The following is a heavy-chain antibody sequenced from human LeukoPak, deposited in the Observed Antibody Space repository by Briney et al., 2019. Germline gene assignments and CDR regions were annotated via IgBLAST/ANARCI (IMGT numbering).Heavy chain of an antibody. CDR3: ARVQFSHPNDYGDYADVDAFDI. CDR2: IRYDGSNK. V-gene: IGHV3-30*02. J-gene: IGHJ3*02. D-gene: IGHD4-17*01. Sequence: PGGSLRLSCGASGITFSSYGMHWVRQAPGKGLEWVAFIRYDGSNKYYADSVKGRFTISRDNSKNTLYLQMNSLRAEDTAVYYCARVQFSHPNDYGDYADVDAFDIWGQGTMVTVSS. CDR1: GITFSSYG.